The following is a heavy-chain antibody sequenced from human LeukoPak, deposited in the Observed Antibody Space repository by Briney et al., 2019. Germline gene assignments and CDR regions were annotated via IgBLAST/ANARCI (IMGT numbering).Heavy chain of an antibody. V-gene: IGHV4-4*07. J-gene: IGHJ4*02. D-gene: IGHD6-13*01. Sequence: SETLSLTCTVAGGSISSYYWSWIRQPVGKGLEWIGRIYTSGSTNYNPSLKSRVTMSVDTSKNQFSLKLSSVTAADAAVYYCAREVTTGIASAGRVDYWGQGTLVTVSS. CDR3: AREVTTGIASAGRVDY. CDR2: IYTSGST. CDR1: GGSISSYY.